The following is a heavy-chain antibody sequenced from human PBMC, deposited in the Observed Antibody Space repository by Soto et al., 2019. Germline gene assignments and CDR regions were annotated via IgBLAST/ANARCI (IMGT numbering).Heavy chain of an antibody. CDR1: GFPFNKFA. CDR3: TLVIFRVNDFFDM. Sequence: LESGGGLVQPGGSRRLSCEASGFPFNKFAMNWVRQVPGKGLEWVAAISASGNTTFYADSVKGRLTISRDNSKNTLYLHMSILRVEETAIYYSTLVIFRVNDFFDMWGLGTAVVVSS. J-gene: IGHJ3*02. V-gene: IGHV3-23*01. D-gene: IGHD2-21*01. CDR2: ISASGNTT.